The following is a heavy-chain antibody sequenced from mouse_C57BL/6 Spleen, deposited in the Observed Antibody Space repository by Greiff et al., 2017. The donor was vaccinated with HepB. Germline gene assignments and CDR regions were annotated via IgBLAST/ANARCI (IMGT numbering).Heavy chain of an antibody. CDR3: ARPYYGSSLWCFDV. Sequence: DVKLVESGGGLVKPGGSLKLSCAASGFTFSDYGMHWVRQAPEKGLEWVAYISSGSSTIYYADTVKGRFTISRDNAKNTLFLQMTSLRSEDTAMYYCARPYYGSSLWCFDVWGTGTTVTVSS. V-gene: IGHV5-17*01. D-gene: IGHD1-1*01. CDR2: ISSGSSTI. CDR1: GFTFSDYG. J-gene: IGHJ1*03.